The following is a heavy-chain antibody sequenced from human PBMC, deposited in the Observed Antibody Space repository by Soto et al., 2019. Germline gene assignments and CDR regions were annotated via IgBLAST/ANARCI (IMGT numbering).Heavy chain of an antibody. Sequence: QVQLQESGPGLVKPSETLSLTYTVSGGSISNYYWSWIRQPPGKGLEWIEYIYYSGSTNYNPSLKSRVTISVDTSKNQFSLRLSSVTAADTAVYYCARHALQTYYYYMDVWGKGTTVTVSS. D-gene: IGHD4-4*01. CDR3: ARHALQTYYYYMDV. J-gene: IGHJ6*03. CDR1: GGSISNYY. CDR2: IYYSGST. V-gene: IGHV4-59*08.